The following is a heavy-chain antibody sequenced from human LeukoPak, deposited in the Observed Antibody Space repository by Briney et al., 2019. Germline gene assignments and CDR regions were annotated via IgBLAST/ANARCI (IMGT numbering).Heavy chain of an antibody. D-gene: IGHD3-10*01. CDR3: ARGRSDITMVRGAPNWFDP. CDR1: GGSISSGSYY. J-gene: IGHJ5*02. CDR2: IYTSGST. V-gene: IGHV4-61*02. Sequence: PSQTLSLTCTVSGGSISSGSYYWSWIRQPAGKGLEWIGRIYTSGSTNYNPSLKSRVTMSVDTSKNQFSLKLSSVTAADTAVYYCARGRSDITMVRGAPNWFDPWGQGTLVTVSS.